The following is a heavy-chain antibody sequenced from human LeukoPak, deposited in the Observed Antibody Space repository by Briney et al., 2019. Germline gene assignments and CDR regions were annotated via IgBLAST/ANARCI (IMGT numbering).Heavy chain of an antibody. Sequence: GRSLRLSRAASGFTFSSYAMHWVRQAPGKGLEWVAVISYDGSNKYYADSVKGRFTISRDNSKNTLYLQMNSLRAEDTAVYYCARGGKYSGSYNPFDYWGQGTLVTVSS. J-gene: IGHJ4*02. CDR3: ARGGKYSGSYNPFDY. CDR2: ISYDGSNK. V-gene: IGHV3-30*04. CDR1: GFTFSSYA. D-gene: IGHD1-26*01.